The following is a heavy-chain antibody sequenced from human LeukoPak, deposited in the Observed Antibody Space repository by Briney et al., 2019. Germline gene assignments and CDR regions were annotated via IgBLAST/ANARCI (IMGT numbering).Heavy chain of an antibody. D-gene: IGHD5-12*01. V-gene: IGHV2-5*01. J-gene: IGHJ6*02. CDR3: AHRGGYDFRYYYGMDV. CDR2: IYWNDDK. CDR1: GFSLSTSGVG. Sequence: SGPTLVNPTQTLTLTCTFSGFSLSTSGVGVGWIRQPPGKALEWLALIYWNDDKRYSPSLKSRLTITKDTSKNQVVLTMTNMDPVDTATYYCAHRGGYDFRYYYGMDVWGQGTTVTVSS.